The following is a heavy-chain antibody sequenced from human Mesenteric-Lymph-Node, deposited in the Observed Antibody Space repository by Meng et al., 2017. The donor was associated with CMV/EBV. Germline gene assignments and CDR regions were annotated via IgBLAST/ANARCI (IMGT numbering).Heavy chain of an antibody. Sequence: GGSLRLSCAASRFTFSNYAMSWVRQAPGKGLDWVSVINGRGGGTYYADSVKGRFTISRDNSKNTLYLQMNSLRAEDTAVYYCARDEGYCSSTSCPYYYYGMDVWGQGTTVTVSS. CDR3: ARDEGYCSSTSCPYYYYGMDV. J-gene: IGHJ6*02. V-gene: IGHV3-23*01. CDR1: RFTFSNYA. D-gene: IGHD2-2*01. CDR2: INGRGGGT.